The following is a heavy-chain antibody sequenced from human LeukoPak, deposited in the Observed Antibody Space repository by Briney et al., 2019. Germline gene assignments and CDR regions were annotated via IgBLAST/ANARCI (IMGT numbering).Heavy chain of an antibody. CDR2: VRGSDDDT. CDR1: GFTISSYA. V-gene: IGHV3-23*01. Sequence: PGGSLRLSCAVSGFTISSYALSWVRQAPGKGLQWVSAVRGSDDDTHYADSVLGRFTISRDNSKNTLYLQMYSLRADDTAIYYCANSYGSGPYYFDYWGQGTLVTVSS. CDR3: ANSYGSGPYYFDY. D-gene: IGHD3-10*01. J-gene: IGHJ4*02.